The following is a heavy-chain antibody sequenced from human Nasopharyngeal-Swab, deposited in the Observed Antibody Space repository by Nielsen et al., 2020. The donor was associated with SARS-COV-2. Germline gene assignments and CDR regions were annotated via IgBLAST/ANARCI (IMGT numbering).Heavy chain of an antibody. CDR3: ARGNNWSSIGGHFDY. Sequence: SVKVSCKASGGTFTNYAISWVRQAPGQGLEWMGGIIPLFGTASYAQRFQGRVTITADESTSTAYMELSSLRSEDTAVYYCARGNNWSSIGGHFDYWGQGTLVTVSS. D-gene: IGHD1-1*01. V-gene: IGHV1-69*13. J-gene: IGHJ4*02. CDR2: IIPLFGTA. CDR1: GGTFTNYA.